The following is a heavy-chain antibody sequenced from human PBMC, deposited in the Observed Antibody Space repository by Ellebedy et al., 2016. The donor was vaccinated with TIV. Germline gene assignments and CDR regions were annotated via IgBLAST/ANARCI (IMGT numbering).Heavy chain of an antibody. Sequence: PGGSLRLSCAASGFSFRSYWMSWVRQAPGKGLEWVANIYQDGSDEYYVDSVKGRFTISRDDAKMSLYLQMNDLRAEDTAVYYCARRGSYGDYAVQVNTWFDPWGQGTLVIVSS. V-gene: IGHV3-7*01. D-gene: IGHD4-17*01. CDR2: IYQDGSDE. CDR1: GFSFRSYW. J-gene: IGHJ5*02. CDR3: ARRGSYGDYAVQVNTWFDP.